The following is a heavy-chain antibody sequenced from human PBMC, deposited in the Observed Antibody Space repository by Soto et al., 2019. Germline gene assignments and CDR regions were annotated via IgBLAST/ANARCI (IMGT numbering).Heavy chain of an antibody. Sequence: QVQLQQWGAGLLKPSETLSLTCAVYGGSFSGYSWSWIRQPPGKGLELIGEISHSGSSNYNPSLKTRVTISVDESKNQFSLRLSSVTAADTAVYYGARGRKGYSGTWYVDWGQGTLVAVSS. J-gene: IGHJ4*02. D-gene: IGHD6-13*01. CDR3: ARGRKGYSGTWYVD. CDR1: GGSFSGYS. V-gene: IGHV4-34*01. CDR2: ISHSGSS.